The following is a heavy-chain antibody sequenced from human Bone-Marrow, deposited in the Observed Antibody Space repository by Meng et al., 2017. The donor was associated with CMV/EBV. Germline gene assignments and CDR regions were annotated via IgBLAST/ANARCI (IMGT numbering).Heavy chain of an antibody. V-gene: IGHV3-74*03. Sequence: EVQLVESGGGLVQPGGCVRLSCAVSGFTLTRYWMHWVREVPGKGLEWVSRIDIDGRDITYADSVRGRFSISRDDAKNTLYLQMNSLRIEDTAVYYCARGVAETLGWEMGYWGQGTLVTVSS. CDR3: ARGVAETLGWEMGY. CDR2: IDIDGRDI. J-gene: IGHJ4*02. D-gene: IGHD1-26*01. CDR1: GFTLTRYW.